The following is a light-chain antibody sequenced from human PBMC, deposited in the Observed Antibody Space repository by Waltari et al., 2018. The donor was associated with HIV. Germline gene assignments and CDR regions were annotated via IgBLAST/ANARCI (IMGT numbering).Light chain of an antibody. CDR2: KAS. V-gene: IGKV1-5*03. J-gene: IGKJ4*01. CDR1: QSIGNW. CDR3: QQISSASRT. Sequence: DIQMTQSPPTLSDYVGDRLTITCRASQSIGNWLAWYQQKPVRAPNVVIYKASSLQSGVPSRFSGRGSETEFTLTISSLQPDDFATYYCQQISSASRTFGGGTKVEIK.